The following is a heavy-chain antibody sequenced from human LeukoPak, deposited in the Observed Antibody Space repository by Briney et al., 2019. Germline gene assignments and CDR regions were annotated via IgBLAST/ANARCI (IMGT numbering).Heavy chain of an antibody. CDR1: GFTFSSYA. J-gene: IGHJ4*02. CDR3: AKVLLWFGELPYYFDY. Sequence: PGGSLRLSCAASGFTFSSYAMSWVRQAPGKGLEWVSAISGSGGSTYYADSVKGRFTTSRDNSKNTLYLQMNSLRAEDTAVYYCAKVLLWFGELPYYFDYWGQGTLVTVSS. CDR2: ISGSGGST. D-gene: IGHD3-10*01. V-gene: IGHV3-23*01.